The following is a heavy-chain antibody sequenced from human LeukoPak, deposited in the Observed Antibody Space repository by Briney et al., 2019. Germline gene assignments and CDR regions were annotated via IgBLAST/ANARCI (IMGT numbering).Heavy chain of an antibody. V-gene: IGHV3-30-3*01. D-gene: IGHD1-26*01. CDR1: GFTFSSYA. CDR2: ISYDGSNK. CDR3: ARSRGGYYYLDY. Sequence: PGGSLRLSCAASGFTFSSYAMHWVRQAPGKGLEWVAVISYDGSNKYYADSVKGRFTISRDNSKNTLYLQMNSLRAEDTAVYYCARSRGGYYYLDYWGQGTLVTVSS. J-gene: IGHJ4*02.